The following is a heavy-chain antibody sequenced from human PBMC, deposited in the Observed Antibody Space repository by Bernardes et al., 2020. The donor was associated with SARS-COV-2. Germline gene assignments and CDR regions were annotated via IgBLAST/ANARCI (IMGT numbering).Heavy chain of an antibody. CDR3: ARGILGYCSSTSCLSYGMDV. Sequence: ASVKVSCKASGYTFTSYAMNWVRQAPGQGLEWMGWINTNTGNPTYAQGFTGRFVFSLDTSVSTAYLQISSLKAEDTAVYYCARGILGYCSSTSCLSYGMDVWGQGTTVTVSS. D-gene: IGHD2-2*01. J-gene: IGHJ6*02. CDR1: GYTFTSYA. V-gene: IGHV7-4-1*02. CDR2: INTNTGNP.